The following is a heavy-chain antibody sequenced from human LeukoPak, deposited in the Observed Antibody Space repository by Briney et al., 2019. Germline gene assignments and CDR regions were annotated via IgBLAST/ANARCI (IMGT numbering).Heavy chain of an antibody. D-gene: IGHD3-10*01. V-gene: IGHV1-2*02. CDR1: GYTFTGYY. CDR2: INPNSGGT. CDR3: ARAPSTRLLWFGELSSRLFDY. J-gene: IGHJ4*02. Sequence: ASVTVSCKASGYTFTGYYMHWVRQAPGQGLEWMGWINPNSGGTNYAQKFQGRVTMTRDTSISTAYMELSRLRSDDTAVYYCARAPSTRLLWFGELSSRLFDYWGQGTLVTVSS.